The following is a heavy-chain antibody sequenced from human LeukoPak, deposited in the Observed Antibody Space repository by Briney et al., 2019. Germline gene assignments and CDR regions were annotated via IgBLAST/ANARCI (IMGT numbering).Heavy chain of an antibody. CDR1: GGSISSSSYC. CDR2: IYYSGST. V-gene: IGHV4-39*01. CDR3: ARRDDSSGYHKIFDY. J-gene: IGHJ4*02. D-gene: IGHD3-22*01. Sequence: SETLSLTCTVSGGSISSSSYCWGWIRQPPGKGLEWIGNIYYSGSTYNNPSLKSRVTISVDTSKNQFSLKLISLTAADTAVYYCARRDDSSGYHKIFDYWGQGTLVTVSS.